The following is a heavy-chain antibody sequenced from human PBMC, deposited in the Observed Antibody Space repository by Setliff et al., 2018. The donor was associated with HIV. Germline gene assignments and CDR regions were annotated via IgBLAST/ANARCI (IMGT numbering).Heavy chain of an antibody. Sequence: ASVKVSCKASGYPFNNFGISWVRQAPGQGLEWVGGTIPLFGTTNYAQKFQGRVTITADESTIIAYMELTSLRSEDTAVYYCARSRGTSQYHYYMDVWGKGTTVTVSS. V-gene: IGHV1-69*13. CDR3: ARSRGTSQYHYYMDV. CDR1: GYPFNNFG. J-gene: IGHJ6*03. D-gene: IGHD4-4*01. CDR2: TIPLFGTT.